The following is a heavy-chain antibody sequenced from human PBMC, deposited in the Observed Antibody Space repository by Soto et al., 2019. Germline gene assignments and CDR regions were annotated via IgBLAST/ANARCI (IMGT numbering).Heavy chain of an antibody. D-gene: IGHD2-15*01. CDR2: ISGSGGST. V-gene: IGHV3-23*01. Sequence: GGSLRLSCAASGFTFSSYAMSWVRQAPGKGLEWVSAISGSGGSTYYADSVKGRFTISRDNSKNTLYLQMNSLRAEDTAVYYCAKDPSRGCSGGSCYRGYYFDYWGQGTLVTVSS. J-gene: IGHJ4*02. CDR3: AKDPSRGCSGGSCYRGYYFDY. CDR1: GFTFSSYA.